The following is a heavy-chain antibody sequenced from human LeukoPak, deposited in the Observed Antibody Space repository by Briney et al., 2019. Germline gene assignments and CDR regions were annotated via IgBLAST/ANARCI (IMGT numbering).Heavy chain of an antibody. J-gene: IGHJ3*02. V-gene: IGHV3-11*06. CDR2: ISSSSSYT. D-gene: IGHD6-13*01. CDR3: ARDGKAAAVDAFDI. Sequence: GGSLRLYCAVSEFSLSDYYMSWIRQAPGKGLEWVSYISSSSSYTNYADSVKGRFTISRDNAKNSLYLQMNSLRAEDTAVYYCARDGKAAAVDAFDIWGQGTMVTVSS. CDR1: EFSLSDYY.